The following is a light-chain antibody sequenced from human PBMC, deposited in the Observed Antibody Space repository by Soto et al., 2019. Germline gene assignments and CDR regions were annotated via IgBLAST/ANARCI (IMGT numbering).Light chain of an antibody. J-gene: IGLJ2*01. CDR1: SSDVGSYNL. Sequence: QSALTQPASVSGSPGQSIIISCTGTSSDVGSYNLVSWYQQHPGKAPKLMIYEGSKRPSGVSNRFSGSKSGNTASLTISGLQAEDEADYYCCSYAGSDVVFGGGTKLTVL. CDR2: EGS. CDR3: CSYAGSDVV. V-gene: IGLV2-23*01.